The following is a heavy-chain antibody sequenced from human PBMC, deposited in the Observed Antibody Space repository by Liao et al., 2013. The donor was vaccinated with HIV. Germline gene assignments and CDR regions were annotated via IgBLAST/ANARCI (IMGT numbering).Heavy chain of an antibody. Sequence: QVQQQQWGARLVKPSETLSLTCDVDGASLSDHKWGWVRQSPGKGMEWIGEINHFGSTDYNPSLKSRVTISGDISLRLSSVTAADTAVYYCAKVRQWLASGGEAFDIWGHGTRVIVSS. CDR1: GASLSDHK. V-gene: IGHV4-34*02. J-gene: IGHJ3*02. CDR3: AKVRQWLASGGEAFDI. D-gene: IGHD6-19*01. CDR2: INHFGST.